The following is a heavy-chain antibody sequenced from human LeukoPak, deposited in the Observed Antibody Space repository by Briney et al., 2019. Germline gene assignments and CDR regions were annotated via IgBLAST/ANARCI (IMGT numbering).Heavy chain of an antibody. V-gene: IGHV1-8*01. CDR3: AREEGSSLWFGELFLFSLDY. J-gene: IGHJ4*02. D-gene: IGHD3-10*01. CDR2: MNPKSGNT. CDR1: VYSFTSYD. Sequence: GASVKVSCKASVYSFTSYDIKWVRQATGQGLEWMGWMNPKSGNTGYAQKFQGRVTMTRTTSISSAYMELSSLRSEDTAVYYCAREEGSSLWFGELFLFSLDYWGQGTLVTVSS.